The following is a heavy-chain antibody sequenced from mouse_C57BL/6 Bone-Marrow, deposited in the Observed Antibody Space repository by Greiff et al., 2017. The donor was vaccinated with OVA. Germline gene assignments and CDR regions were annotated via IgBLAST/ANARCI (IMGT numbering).Heavy chain of an antibody. J-gene: IGHJ1*03. V-gene: IGHV1-81*01. CDR2: IYPRSGNT. CDR3: ARTLYGSSPYWYFDV. CDR1: GYTFTSYG. D-gene: IGHD1-1*01. Sequence: VQLQQSGAELARPGASVKLSCKASGYTFTSYGISWVKQRTGQGLEWIGEIYPRSGNTYYNEKFKGKATLTADKTSSTAYIELRRLTSEDSAVYFCARTLYGSSPYWYFDVWGTGTTVTVSS.